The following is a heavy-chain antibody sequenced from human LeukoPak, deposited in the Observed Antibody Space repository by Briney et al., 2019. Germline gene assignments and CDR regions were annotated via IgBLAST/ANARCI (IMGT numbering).Heavy chain of an antibody. J-gene: IGHJ6*02. CDR1: GYTFTSYG. V-gene: IGHV1-18*01. CDR2: ISAYDGNT. Sequence: ASVKVSCKASGYTFTSYGISWVRQAPGQGLEWMGWISAYDGNTNYAQKLQGRVTMTTDTSTSTAYMELRSLRSDDTAVYYCARESEKQWLASYYYYGMDVWGQGTTVTVSS. CDR3: ARESEKQWLASYYYYGMDV. D-gene: IGHD6-19*01.